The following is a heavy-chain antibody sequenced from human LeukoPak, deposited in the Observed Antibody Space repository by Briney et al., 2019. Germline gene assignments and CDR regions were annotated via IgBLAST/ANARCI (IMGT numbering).Heavy chain of an antibody. Sequence: ASVKVSCKASGYTFTSYGISWVRQAPGQGLEWMGWISAYNGNTNYAQKLQGRVTVTTDTSTSTAYMELRSLRSDDTAVYYCASTFCSGGSCYNGAFDIWGQGTMVTVSS. V-gene: IGHV1-18*01. CDR1: GYTFTSYG. D-gene: IGHD2-15*01. CDR2: ISAYNGNT. J-gene: IGHJ3*02. CDR3: ASTFCSGGSCYNGAFDI.